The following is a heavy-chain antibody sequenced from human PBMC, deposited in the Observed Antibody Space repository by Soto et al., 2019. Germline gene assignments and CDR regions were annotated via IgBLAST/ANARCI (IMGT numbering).Heavy chain of an antibody. J-gene: IGHJ1*01. V-gene: IGHV3-30-3*01. CDR2: ISYDGSNK. Sequence: QVQLVESGGGVVQPGRSLRLSCAVSGFTFNSYAMHWVRQAPGKGLEWVAVISYDGSNKYYADSVKGRLTISRDNFRDTLYLQMNSLRADDTAVFYCVRAPQYSTSQYFQHWRQGTLVTVSS. CDR1: GFTFNSYA. CDR3: VRAPQYSTSQYFQH. D-gene: IGHD6-13*01.